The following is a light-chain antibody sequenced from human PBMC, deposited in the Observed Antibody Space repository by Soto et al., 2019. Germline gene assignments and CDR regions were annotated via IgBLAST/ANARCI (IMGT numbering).Light chain of an antibody. Sequence: QSVLTQPPSASGTPGQRVTISCSGSSSNIGSNSVNWYQQLPGTAPKLLMYSSNQRPSGVPDQFSGSKSGTSASLAIRGLQSEDEADYYCAAWDDSLNGVVFGGGTQLTVL. CDR3: AAWDDSLNGVV. V-gene: IGLV1-44*01. CDR2: SSN. J-gene: IGLJ2*01. CDR1: SSNIGSNS.